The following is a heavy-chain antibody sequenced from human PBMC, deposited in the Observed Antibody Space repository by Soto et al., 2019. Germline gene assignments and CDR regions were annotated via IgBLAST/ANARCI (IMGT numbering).Heavy chain of an antibody. CDR1: GGSISSGGYY. J-gene: IGHJ4*02. CDR2: IYYSGST. CDR3: ARASGIVVFIDY. Sequence: QVQLQESGPGLVKPSQTLSLTCTVSGGSISSGGYYWNWIRQHPGKGLEWIGYIYYSGSTYYNPSLNSRVTISVDTSKNQFSLKLSSVTAADTAVYYCARASGIVVFIDYWGQGTLVTVSS. V-gene: IGHV4-31*03. D-gene: IGHD2-2*01.